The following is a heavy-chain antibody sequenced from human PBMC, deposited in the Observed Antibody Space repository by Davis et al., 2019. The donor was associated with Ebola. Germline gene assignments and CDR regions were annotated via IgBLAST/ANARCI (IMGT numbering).Heavy chain of an antibody. CDR3: ARGGGSSKRTMGY. CDR1: GYTFTGYY. CDR2: INPNSGGT. J-gene: IGHJ4*02. V-gene: IGHV1-2*04. D-gene: IGHD1-26*01. Sequence: ASVQVSCKSSGYTFTGYYLHWVRQAPGQGLEWMGWINPNSGGTNYAQKFLGWVTMTRDTSISTAYMELSRLRSDDTAVYYCARGGGSSKRTMGYWGQGTLVTVSS.